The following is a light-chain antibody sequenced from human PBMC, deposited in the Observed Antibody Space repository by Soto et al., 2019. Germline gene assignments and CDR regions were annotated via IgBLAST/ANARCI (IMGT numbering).Light chain of an antibody. Sequence: EIVLTQSPGTLSLSPGGRATLSCRASQSVSSSYLVWHQQKPGQAPRLLIYGASTRATGIPARFSGSGSGTDFTLTISSLEPEDFAVYYCQQRSNWPLTFGGGTKVDIK. V-gene: IGKV3D-20*02. J-gene: IGKJ4*01. CDR2: GAS. CDR1: QSVSSSY. CDR3: QQRSNWPLT.